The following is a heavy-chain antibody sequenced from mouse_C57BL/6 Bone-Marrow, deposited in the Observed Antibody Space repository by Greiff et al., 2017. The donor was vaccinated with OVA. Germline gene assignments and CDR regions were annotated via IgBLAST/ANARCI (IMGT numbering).Heavy chain of an antibody. V-gene: IGHV1-18*01. Sequence: EVQLQQSGPELVKPGASVKIPCKASGYTFTDYNMDWVKQSHGKSLEWIGDINPNNGGTIYTQKFKGKATLTVDKSSSTAYMELRSLTSEDTAVYYCARGGSSLYYAMDYWGQGTSVTVSS. CDR2: INPNNGGT. CDR1: GYTFTDYN. J-gene: IGHJ4*01. D-gene: IGHD1-1*01. CDR3: ARGGSSLYYAMDY.